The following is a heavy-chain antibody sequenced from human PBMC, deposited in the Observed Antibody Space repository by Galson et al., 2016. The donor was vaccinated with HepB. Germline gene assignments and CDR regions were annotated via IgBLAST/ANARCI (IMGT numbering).Heavy chain of an antibody. CDR2: ISWDGAFT. V-gene: IGHV3-43D*04. CDR3: AKDISRYCSTTSCYVWGDEGVNYYGMDV. CDR1: GFTFDDYA. D-gene: IGHD2-2*01. Sequence: SLRLSCAASGFTFDDYAIHWVRQAPGKGLEWVSFISWDGAFTYYADSVKGRFTISRDNSKNSLYLQMNSLRAEDTALYYCAKDISRYCSTTSCYVWGDEGVNYYGMDVWGQGTTVTVSS. J-gene: IGHJ6*02.